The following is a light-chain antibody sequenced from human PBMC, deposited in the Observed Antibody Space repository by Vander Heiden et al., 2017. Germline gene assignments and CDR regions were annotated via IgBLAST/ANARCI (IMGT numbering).Light chain of an antibody. CDR1: SSNVGAYNY. Sequence: QSALTRPPSASGSPGQSVTISCTGTSSNVGAYNYVSWLQQHPGKPPKLIIYENKRRSWVVPRRFAGYKADTTASPTVSGLQAEDEADYYCSSYADGNKCVFGRGTKVTV. CDR3: SSYADGNKCV. V-gene: IGLV2-8*01. J-gene: IGLJ1*01. CDR2: ENK.